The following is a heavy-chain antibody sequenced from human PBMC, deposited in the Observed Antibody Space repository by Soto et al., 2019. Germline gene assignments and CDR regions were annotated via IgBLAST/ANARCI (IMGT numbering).Heavy chain of an antibody. CDR3: ARRGAGGADDF. J-gene: IGHJ4*02. Sequence: QLQLQESGPGLMKPSETLSLTCSVSGGSIRDTSYYWTWIRQPPGTGPEWIGSIHYSGNTFYTPSLKRRVTTSVDTSKNQFSLRLSSVTAADTAIYYCARRGAGGADDFWGQGTLVTVSS. V-gene: IGHV4-39*01. CDR1: GGSIRDTSYY. D-gene: IGHD2-15*01. CDR2: IHYSGNT.